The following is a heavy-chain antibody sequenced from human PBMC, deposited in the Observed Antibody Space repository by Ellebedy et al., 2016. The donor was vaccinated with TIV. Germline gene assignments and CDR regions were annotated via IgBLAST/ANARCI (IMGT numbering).Heavy chain of an antibody. J-gene: IGHJ6*02. CDR3: SIDLYGDYYYYGMDV. Sequence: AASVKVSCKASGYTFTSYGISWVRQAPGQGLEWMGWISAYNGNTNYAQKLQGRVTMTTDTYTSTAYMELRSLRSDDTAVYYCSIDLYGDYYYYGMDVWGQGTTVTVSS. D-gene: IGHD4-17*01. V-gene: IGHV1-18*01. CDR1: GYTFTSYG. CDR2: ISAYNGNT.